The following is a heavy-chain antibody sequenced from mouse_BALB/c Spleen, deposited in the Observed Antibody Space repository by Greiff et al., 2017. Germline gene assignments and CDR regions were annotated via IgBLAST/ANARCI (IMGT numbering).Heavy chain of an antibody. V-gene: IGHV5-17*02. Sequence: EVQGVESGGGLVQPGGSRKLSCAASGFTFSSFGMHWVRQAPEKGLEWVAYISSGSSTIYYADTVKGRFTISRDNPKNTLFLQMTSLRSEDTAMYYCARSQLGAMDYWGQGTSVTVSS. CDR1: GFTFSSFG. CDR2: ISSGSSTI. J-gene: IGHJ4*01. D-gene: IGHD2-12*01. CDR3: ARSQLGAMDY.